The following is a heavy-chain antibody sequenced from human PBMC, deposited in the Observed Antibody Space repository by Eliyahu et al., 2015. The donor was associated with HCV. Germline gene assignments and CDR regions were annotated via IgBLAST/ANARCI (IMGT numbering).Heavy chain of an antibody. CDR3: TRDRDADDYDLFR. V-gene: IGHV3-73*02. J-gene: IGHJ4*02. D-gene: IGHD4-17*01. CDR1: GFTFSXAA. CDR2: IRGKINNYAT. Sequence: EVQLVESGGGLVQPGGSLKLSCAASGFTFSXAAMHWVRQASGKGLEWVGRIRGKINNYATAYAASVKGRFTISRDDSKNTAYLQMNSLKTEDTAVYYCTRDRDADDYDLFRWGQGTLVTVSS.